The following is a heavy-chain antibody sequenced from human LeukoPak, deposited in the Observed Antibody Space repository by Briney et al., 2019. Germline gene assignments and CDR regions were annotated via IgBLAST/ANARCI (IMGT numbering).Heavy chain of an antibody. CDR3: AKSAYSGYVNYYFDY. D-gene: IGHD5-12*01. CDR1: GFTFSSYG. V-gene: IGHV3-43D*03. Sequence: PGRSLRLSCAASGFTFSSYGMHWVRQAPGKGLEWVSLISWDGGSTYYADSVKGRFTISRDNSKNSLYLQMNSLRAEDTALYYCAKSAYSGYVNYYFDYWGQGTLVTVSS. CDR2: ISWDGGST. J-gene: IGHJ4*02.